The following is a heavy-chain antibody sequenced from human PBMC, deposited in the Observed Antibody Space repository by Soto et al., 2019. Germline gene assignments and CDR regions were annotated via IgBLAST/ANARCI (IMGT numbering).Heavy chain of an antibody. J-gene: IGHJ6*02. CDR1: GGSISSYY. CDR2: IYTSGST. CDR3: AREGDILTGYHSSDGMDV. Sequence: SETLSLTCTVSGGSISSYYWSWIRQPAGKGLEWIGRIYTSGSTNYNPSLKSRVTMSVDTSKNQFSLKLSSVTAADTAVYYCAREGDILTGYHSSDGMDVGGQGTTVTVSS. D-gene: IGHD3-9*01. V-gene: IGHV4-4*07.